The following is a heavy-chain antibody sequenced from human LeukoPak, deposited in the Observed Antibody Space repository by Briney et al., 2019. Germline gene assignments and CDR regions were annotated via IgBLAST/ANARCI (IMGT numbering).Heavy chain of an antibody. J-gene: IGHJ6*02. CDR1: GFTFSSYG. Sequence: GGSLRLSCAASGFTFSSYGMHWVRQAPGKGLEWVSYIRSDSSTIYYADSVKGRFTSSRDSAKNSLFLQMNNLRAEDTAVYYCARRTVTTLPYALDVWGQGTTVTVSS. V-gene: IGHV3-48*01. D-gene: IGHD4-11*01. CDR2: IRSDSSTI. CDR3: ARRTVTTLPYALDV.